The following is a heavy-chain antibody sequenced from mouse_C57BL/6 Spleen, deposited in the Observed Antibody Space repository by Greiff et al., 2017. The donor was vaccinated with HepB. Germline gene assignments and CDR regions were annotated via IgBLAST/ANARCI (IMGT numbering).Heavy chain of an antibody. D-gene: IGHD2-4*01. CDR3: ARSRGITDFDY. V-gene: IGHV1-69*01. Sequence: QVQLQQSGAELVMPGASVKLSCKASGYTFTSYWMHWVKQRPGQGLEWIGEIDPSDSYTNYNQKFKGKSTLTVDKSSSTAYMQLSSLTSEDSAVYYCARSRGITDFDYWGQGTTLTVSS. J-gene: IGHJ2*01. CDR2: IDPSDSYT. CDR1: GYTFTSYW.